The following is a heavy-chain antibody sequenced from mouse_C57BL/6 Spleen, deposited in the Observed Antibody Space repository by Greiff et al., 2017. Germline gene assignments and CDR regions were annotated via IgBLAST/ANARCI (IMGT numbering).Heavy chain of an antibody. CDR3: ARGTTPVATGAMDY. Sequence: EVKLVESGGGLVKPGGSLKLSCAASGFTFSSYAMSWVRQTPDKRLEWVATISDGGSYTYYPDNVKGRFTISRDNAKNNLYLQMSHLKSEDTAMYYCARGTTPVATGAMDYWGQGTSVTVSS. CDR1: GFTFSSYA. D-gene: IGHD1-1*01. CDR2: ISDGGSYT. V-gene: IGHV5-4*03. J-gene: IGHJ4*01.